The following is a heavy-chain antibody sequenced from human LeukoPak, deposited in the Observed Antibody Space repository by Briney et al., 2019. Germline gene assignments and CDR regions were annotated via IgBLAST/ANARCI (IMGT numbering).Heavy chain of an antibody. Sequence: PSETLSLTCTVSGGSISSSSYYWGWMRQPPGKGLEWIGTIYYSGSTYYNPSLKSRVTISVDTSKNQFSLKLSSVTAADTAVYYCARRTMVRGVITSYSFDYWGQGTLVTLSS. V-gene: IGHV4-39*01. CDR1: GGSISSSSYY. CDR3: ARRTMVRGVITSYSFDY. CDR2: IYYSGST. J-gene: IGHJ4*02. D-gene: IGHD3-10*01.